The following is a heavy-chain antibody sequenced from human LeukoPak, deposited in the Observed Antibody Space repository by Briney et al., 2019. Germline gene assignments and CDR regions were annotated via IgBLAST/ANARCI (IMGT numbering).Heavy chain of an antibody. CDR2: ISGSGGST. CDR1: GFTFSSYA. V-gene: IGHV3-23*01. CDR3: AKVEAAAGTSIMDY. Sequence: GGSLRLSCAASGFTFSSYAMSWVRQAPGKGLEWVSAISGSGGSTYYADSVKGRLTISRDNSKNTLYLQMNSLRAEDTAVYYCAKVEAAAGTSIMDYWGQGTLVTVSS. J-gene: IGHJ4*02. D-gene: IGHD6-13*01.